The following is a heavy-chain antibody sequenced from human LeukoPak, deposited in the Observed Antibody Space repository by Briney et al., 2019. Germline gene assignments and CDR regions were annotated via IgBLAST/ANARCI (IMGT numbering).Heavy chain of an antibody. Sequence: SETLSLTCAVSGYSISSGYYWGWIRQPPGKGLEWIGSIYHSGSTYYNPSLKSRVTISVDTSKNQFSLKLSSVTAADTAVYYCARWEIAFDIWGQGTMVTVSS. J-gene: IGHJ3*02. CDR1: GYSISSGYY. CDR2: IYHSGST. V-gene: IGHV4-38-2*01. D-gene: IGHD1-26*01. CDR3: ARWEIAFDI.